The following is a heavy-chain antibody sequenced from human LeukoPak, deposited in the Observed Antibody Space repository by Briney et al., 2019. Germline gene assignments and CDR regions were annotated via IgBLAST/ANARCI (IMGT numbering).Heavy chain of an antibody. CDR3: ARDRGYCSGGSCYKGLDY. CDR1: GYTFTSYG. CDR2: ISAYNGNT. V-gene: IGHV1-18*01. D-gene: IGHD2-15*01. J-gene: IGHJ4*02. Sequence: GASVKVSCKASGYTFTSYGISWVRQAPGQGLEWMGWISAYNGNTNYAQKFQGRVTMTTDTSTSTAYMELRSLRSDDTAVYYCARDRGYCSGGSCYKGLDYWGQGTLVTVSS.